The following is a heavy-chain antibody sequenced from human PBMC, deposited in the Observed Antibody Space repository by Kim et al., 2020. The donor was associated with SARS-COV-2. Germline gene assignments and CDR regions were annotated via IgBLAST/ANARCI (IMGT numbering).Heavy chain of an antibody. Sequence: SVKVSCKASGGTFSSYAISWVRQAPGQGLEWMGGIIPIFGTANYAQKFQGRVTITADESTSTAYMELSSLRSEDTAVYYCAREKGRLVYYDSREDAFDIWGQGTMVTVSS. J-gene: IGHJ3*02. D-gene: IGHD3-22*01. CDR2: IIPIFGTA. CDR3: AREKGRLVYYDSREDAFDI. CDR1: GGTFSSYA. V-gene: IGHV1-69*13.